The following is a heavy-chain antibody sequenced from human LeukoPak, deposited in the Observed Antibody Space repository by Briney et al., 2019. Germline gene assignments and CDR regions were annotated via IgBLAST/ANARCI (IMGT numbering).Heavy chain of an antibody. J-gene: IGHJ4*02. D-gene: IGHD1-14*01. CDR3: ARGHSTGCFDY. CDR2: INSGGSDS. CDR1: GFTFSGSN. V-gene: IGHV3-74*01. Sequence: GGSLRLSCAASGFTFSGSNMNWVRQAPGKGLEWVSRINSGGSDSIYADSVKGRFTISRDNAQNTVYLQMNSLRAEDTAIYYCARGHSTGCFDYWGQGTLVTVSS.